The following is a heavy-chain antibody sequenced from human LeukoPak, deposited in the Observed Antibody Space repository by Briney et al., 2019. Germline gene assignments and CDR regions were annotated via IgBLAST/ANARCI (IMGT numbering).Heavy chain of an antibody. CDR1: GGSFSGYH. V-gene: IGHV4-34*01. CDR3: ARHVSGRWFGDDYPYYADV. Sequence: SETLSLTCAVYGGSFSGYHWSWIRQNPGKGLEWIGEIYPYGGSNYNPSLKSRVTISVDTSKNQFSLKLNSVTAADTALYYCARHVSGRWFGDDYPYYADVWGQGTTVT. J-gene: IGHJ6*02. CDR2: IYPYGGS. D-gene: IGHD3-10*01.